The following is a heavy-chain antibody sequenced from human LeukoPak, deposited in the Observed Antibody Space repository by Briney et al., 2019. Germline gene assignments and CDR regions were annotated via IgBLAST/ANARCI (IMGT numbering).Heavy chain of an antibody. CDR2: IRYDGSNE. CDR3: AKDSGYGSTWFSHFDY. V-gene: IGHV3-30*02. CDR1: GFSFSSYG. Sequence: GGSLSLSCVASGFSFSSYGMHWVRQAPAQGKGWEAFIRYDGSNEYYADSVKGRFTISIDNSKNTLYLQMNSLRAEDTGVYYCAKDSGYGSTWFSHFDYWGQGTLVTVSS. D-gene: IGHD6-13*01. J-gene: IGHJ4*02.